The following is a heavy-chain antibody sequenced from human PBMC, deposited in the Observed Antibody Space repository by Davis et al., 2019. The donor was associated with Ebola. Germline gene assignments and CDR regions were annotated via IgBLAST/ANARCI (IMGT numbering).Heavy chain of an antibody. Sequence: PGGSLNLSCAASGFTFSSYWMHWVRQAPGKGLVWVSRIKTDGSYTNYADSVKGRFAIFRDNAKNTLYLQMNSLRAEDTAVYYCARPDRSLRATPGFWGRGTLVTVSS. J-gene: IGHJ4*02. CDR2: IKTDGSYT. CDR3: ARPDRSLRATPGF. D-gene: IGHD1-14*01. CDR1: GFTFSSYW. V-gene: IGHV3-74*01.